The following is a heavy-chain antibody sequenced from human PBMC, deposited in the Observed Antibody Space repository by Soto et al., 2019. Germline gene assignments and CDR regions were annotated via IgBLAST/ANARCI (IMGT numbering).Heavy chain of an antibody. CDR1: GGSISSGGYY. Sequence: QVQLQESGPGLVKPSQTLSLTCTVSGGSISSGGYYWSWIRQHPGKGLEWIGYIYYSGSTYYNPSLKSRVTISVDTSKNQFSLKLRSVTAADTAVYYCAREHRYCSGGSCSLDWFDPWGQGTLVTVSS. V-gene: IGHV4-31*03. D-gene: IGHD2-15*01. CDR3: AREHRYCSGGSCSLDWFDP. J-gene: IGHJ5*02. CDR2: IYYSGST.